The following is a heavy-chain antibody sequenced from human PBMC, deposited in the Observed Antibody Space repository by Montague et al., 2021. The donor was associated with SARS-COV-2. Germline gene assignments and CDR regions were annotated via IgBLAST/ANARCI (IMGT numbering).Heavy chain of an antibody. V-gene: IGHV6-1*01. J-gene: IGHJ4*01. D-gene: IGHD6-13*01. CDR1: GDSVSSNSAT. Sequence: CAISGDSVSSNSATWNWIRHSPSRGLEWLGRTYYRSMWKSDYARSVKSRIAINPDTSKNQFSLQLSSVTPEDTALYYCVRCIEAVGSYDYWGQGTLVIVSS. CDR3: VRCIEAVGSYDY. CDR2: TYYRSMWKS.